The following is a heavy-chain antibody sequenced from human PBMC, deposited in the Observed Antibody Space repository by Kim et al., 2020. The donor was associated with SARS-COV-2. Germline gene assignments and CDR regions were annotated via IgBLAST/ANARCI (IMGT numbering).Heavy chain of an antibody. V-gene: IGHV3-53*01. Sequence: GGSLRLSCAASGFTVSSNYMSWVRQAPGKGLEWVSVICSGGSTYYADSVKGRFTISRDNSKNTLYLQMNSLRAEDTAVYYCATEYDFWSGYYPQFYYYGMDVWGQGTTVTVSS. CDR2: ICSGGST. CDR3: ATEYDFWSGYYPQFYYYGMDV. D-gene: IGHD3-3*01. CDR1: GFTVSSNY. J-gene: IGHJ6*02.